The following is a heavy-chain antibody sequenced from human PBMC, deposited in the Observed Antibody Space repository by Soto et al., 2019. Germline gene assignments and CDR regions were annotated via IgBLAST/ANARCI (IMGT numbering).Heavy chain of an antibody. CDR2: IWYDGSIK. J-gene: IGHJ4*02. D-gene: IGHD3-16*01. V-gene: IGHV3-33*01. CDR3: ARDGGSHGPSYFDS. CDR1: GSTFSYYG. Sequence: VHLVESGGGVVQPGRSLRLSCAASGSTFSYYGMNWVRQAPGKGPEWVAVIWYDGSIKYYAEYVKGRFSISRDNSKNTLYLNMNSLRTEDTAVYYCARDGGSHGPSYFDSWGQGSQVIVSS.